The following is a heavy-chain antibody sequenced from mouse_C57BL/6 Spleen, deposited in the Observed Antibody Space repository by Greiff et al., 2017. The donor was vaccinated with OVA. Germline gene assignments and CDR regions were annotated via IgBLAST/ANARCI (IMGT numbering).Heavy chain of an antibody. Sequence: VQRVESGPGLVAPSQSLSITCTVSGFSLTSYGVHWVRQPPGKGLEWLVVIWSDGSTTYNSAPKTRLGILKDNSKSQVFLKMNSLQTDDTAMYYCAITGAGGSWFAYWGQGTLVTVSA. J-gene: IGHJ3*01. V-gene: IGHV2-6*03. CDR2: IWSDGST. CDR1: GFSLTSYG. CDR3: AITGAGGSWFAY.